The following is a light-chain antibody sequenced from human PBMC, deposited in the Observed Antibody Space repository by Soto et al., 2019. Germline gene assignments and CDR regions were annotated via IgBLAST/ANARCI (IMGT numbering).Light chain of an antibody. CDR1: SSDVGGYNY. J-gene: IGLJ2*01. CDR2: DVS. CDR3: SSYTSSITVV. Sequence: QSALTQPASVSGSPGQSITISCTGTSSDVGGYNYVSWHQQHPGKVPKLMIYDVSHRPSGVSNRFSGSKSGNTASLTISGLQAEDGADYYCSSYTSSITVVFGGGTKLTVL. V-gene: IGLV2-14*03.